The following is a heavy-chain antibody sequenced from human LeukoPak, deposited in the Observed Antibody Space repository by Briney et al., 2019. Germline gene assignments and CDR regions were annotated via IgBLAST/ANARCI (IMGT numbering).Heavy chain of an antibody. CDR1: GGSISSYY. J-gene: IGHJ4*02. D-gene: IGHD1-26*01. CDR3: ASYSGSLLDY. V-gene: IGHV4-59*01. Sequence: SETLSLTCSVSGGSISSYYWSWIRQSPGKGLEWIGYIYHSGSTNYNPSLKSRVTISVDTSRNQFSLKLSSVTAADTAVYYCASYSGSLLDYWGQGILGTVSS. CDR2: IYHSGST.